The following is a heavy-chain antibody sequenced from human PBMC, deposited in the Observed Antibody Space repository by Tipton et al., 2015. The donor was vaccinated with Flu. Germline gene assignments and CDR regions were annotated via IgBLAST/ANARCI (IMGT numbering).Heavy chain of an antibody. D-gene: IGHD5-24*01. Sequence: GLVKPSETLSLTCAVYGGSFSGYYWSWIRQPPGKGLEWIGEINHSGSTNYNPSLKSRVTISVDTSKNQFSLKLSSVTAADTAVYYCARRLRRWLQLPYYFDYWGQRTLVTVSS. CDR3: ARRLRRWLQLPYYFDY. V-gene: IGHV4-34*01. CDR2: INHSGST. J-gene: IGHJ4*02. CDR1: GGSFSGYY.